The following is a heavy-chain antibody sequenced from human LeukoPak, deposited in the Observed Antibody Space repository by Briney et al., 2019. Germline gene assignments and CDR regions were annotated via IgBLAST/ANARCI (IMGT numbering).Heavy chain of an antibody. Sequence: SGGSLRLSCAASGFTFSSYGMYWVRQAPGKGLEWVAVISYDGSNKYYADSVKGLFTISRDNSKSTLYLQMNSLRAEDTAVFYCAKGIAAANIVSAMDVWGHGTSVTVSS. CDR1: GFTFSSYG. J-gene: IGHJ6*02. D-gene: IGHD6-13*01. CDR3: AKGIAAANIVSAMDV. V-gene: IGHV3-30*18. CDR2: ISYDGSNK.